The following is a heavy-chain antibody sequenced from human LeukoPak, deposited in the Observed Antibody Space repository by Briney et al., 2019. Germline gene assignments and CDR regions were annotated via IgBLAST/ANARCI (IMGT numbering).Heavy chain of an antibody. CDR1: GYTFTHHG. CDR3: ARDPSNTSGRYQYFDI. J-gene: IGHJ2*01. V-gene: IGHV1-18*01. Sequence: ASVKVSCKASGYTFTHHGITWVRQAPGQGLEWLGWIGAYNGDTIYAREFQGRVTLTTDTSTTTAYMEVGSLRSDDTAVYYCARDPSNTSGRYQYFDIWGRGTLVTVSS. D-gene: IGHD6-19*01. CDR2: IGAYNGDT.